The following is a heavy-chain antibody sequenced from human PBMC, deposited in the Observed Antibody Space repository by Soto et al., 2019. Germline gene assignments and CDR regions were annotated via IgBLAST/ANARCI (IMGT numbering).Heavy chain of an antibody. Sequence: ASVKVSCKASGYTFTSYAMHWVRQAPGQRLEWMGWINAGNGNTKYSQKFQGRVTITRDTSASTAYMELSSLRSEDTAVYYCASTPNYYDSSGYNLCLLNYWGQGTLVTVSS. D-gene: IGHD3-22*01. CDR1: GYTFTSYA. CDR3: ASTPNYYDSSGYNLCLLNY. J-gene: IGHJ4*02. CDR2: INAGNGNT. V-gene: IGHV1-3*01.